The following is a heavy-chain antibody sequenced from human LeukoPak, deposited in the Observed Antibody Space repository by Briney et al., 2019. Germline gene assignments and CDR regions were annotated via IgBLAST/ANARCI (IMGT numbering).Heavy chain of an antibody. J-gene: IGHJ4*02. CDR1: GGSTRTAGYY. V-gene: IGHV4-31*03. CDR2: IYYSGST. CDR3: ASRALGLFDY. Sequence: SETLSLTCTVSGGSTRTAGYYWSWIRQHPGKGLEWIGYIYYSGSTYYNPSLKSRVTISVDTSKNQFSLKLSSVTAADTAVYYCASRALGLFDYWGQGTLVTVSS.